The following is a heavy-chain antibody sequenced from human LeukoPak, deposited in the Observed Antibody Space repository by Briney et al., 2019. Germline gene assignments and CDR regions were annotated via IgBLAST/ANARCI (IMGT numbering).Heavy chain of an antibody. CDR3: AKVTYGDYAPFFDY. CDR1: GGSISSSSYY. J-gene: IGHJ4*02. V-gene: IGHV4-39*07. D-gene: IGHD4-17*01. CDR2: IYYSGST. Sequence: SETLSLTCTVSGGSISSSSYYWGWIRQPPGKGLEWIGSIYYSGSTYYNPSLKSRVTISVDTSKNQFSLKLSSVTAADTAVYYCAKVTYGDYAPFFDYWGQGTLVTVSS.